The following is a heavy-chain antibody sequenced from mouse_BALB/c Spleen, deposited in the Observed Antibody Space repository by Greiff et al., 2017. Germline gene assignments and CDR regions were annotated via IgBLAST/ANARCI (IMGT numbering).Heavy chain of an antibody. CDR2: INRNGGST. D-gene: IGHD2-1*01. J-gene: IGHJ2*01. CDR3: ARDYYCNYDNYFDY. CDR1: GFTFSSYG. Sequence: EVQLVESGGGLVQPGGSLKLSCAASGFTFSSYGMSWVRQTPDKRLELVATINRNGGSTYYPDSVKGRFTISRDNATNTLYLQMSSLKSEDTAMYYCARDYYCNYDNYFDYWGQGTTLTVSS. V-gene: IGHV5-6-3*01.